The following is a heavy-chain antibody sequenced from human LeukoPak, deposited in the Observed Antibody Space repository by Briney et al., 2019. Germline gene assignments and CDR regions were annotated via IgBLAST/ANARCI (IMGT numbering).Heavy chain of an antibody. CDR1: GDSFSSNSAA. D-gene: IGHD3-10*01. CDR3: ARGDERLLWFGEQKYKWFDP. J-gene: IGHJ5*02. CDR2: TYYRSKWYN. V-gene: IGHV6-1*01. Sequence: SQTLSLTCGVSGDSFSSNSAAWDWIRQSPSRGLEWLGRTYYRSKWYNDYAVSVKSRITINPDTSKNQFSLQLNSVTPEDTAVYYCARGDERLLWFGEQKYKWFDPWGQGTLVTVSS.